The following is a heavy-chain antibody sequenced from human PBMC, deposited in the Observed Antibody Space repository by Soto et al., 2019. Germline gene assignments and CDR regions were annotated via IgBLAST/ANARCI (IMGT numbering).Heavy chain of an antibody. D-gene: IGHD1-26*01. Sequence: ASVKVSCKTSGYPFTNYVISWVRQAPGQGLEWMGWISPYNGNTNYAQKFQGRVTMTTDTSTATAYMELRSLRSDDTAVYYCAREKNRSGIDPWGQGTRVTVSS. CDR2: ISPYNGNT. CDR3: AREKNRSGIDP. V-gene: IGHV1-18*04. J-gene: IGHJ5*02. CDR1: GYPFTNYV.